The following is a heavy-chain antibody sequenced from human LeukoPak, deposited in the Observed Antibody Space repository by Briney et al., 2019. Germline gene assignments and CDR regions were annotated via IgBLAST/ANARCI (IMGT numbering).Heavy chain of an antibody. J-gene: IGHJ4*02. CDR1: GFPFSNYG. V-gene: IGHV3-30*18. D-gene: IGHD1-26*01. CDR3: AKDKGREGDY. Sequence: GGSLRLSCAASGFPFSNYGMHWVRQAPGKGLEWVVVISSDGSDKYYADSVKGRFSISRDNSKNTLYLQMNSLRAEDTAVYYCAKDKGREGDYWGQGNLVTVSS. CDR2: ISSDGSDK.